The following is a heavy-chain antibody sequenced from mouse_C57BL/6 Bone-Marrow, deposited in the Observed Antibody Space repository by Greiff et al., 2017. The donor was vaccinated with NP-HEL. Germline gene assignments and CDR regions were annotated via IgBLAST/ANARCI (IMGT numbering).Heavy chain of an antibody. CDR1: GYAFSSSW. CDR2: IYPGDGDT. Sequence: QVQLQQSGPELVKPGASVKISCKASGYAFSSSWMNWVKQRPGKGLEWIGRIYPGDGDTNYNGKFKGKATLTADKSSSTAYMQLSSLTSEDSAVYFCARRDYDYDVYYAMDYWGQGTSVTVSS. V-gene: IGHV1-82*01. CDR3: ARRDYDYDVYYAMDY. J-gene: IGHJ4*01. D-gene: IGHD2-4*01.